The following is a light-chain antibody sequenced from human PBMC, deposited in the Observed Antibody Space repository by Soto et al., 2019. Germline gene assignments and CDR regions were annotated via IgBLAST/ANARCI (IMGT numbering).Light chain of an antibody. J-gene: IGKJ1*01. CDR1: QSVSIN. CDR2: GAS. Sequence: EVVISRSPANHSESPGERATLSCRASQSVSINLAWYQQKPGQAPRLLIYGASTRATGIPARFSGSGSGTEFTLTISSLQSEDFAVYHCQHYNGLALTGTFGQGTK. V-gene: IGKV3-15*01. CDR3: QHYNGLALTGT.